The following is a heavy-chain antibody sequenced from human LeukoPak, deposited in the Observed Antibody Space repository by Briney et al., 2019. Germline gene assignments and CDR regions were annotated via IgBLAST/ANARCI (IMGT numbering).Heavy chain of an antibody. CDR1: GYSFTTYW. CDR3: ARLSTAISWWFDP. J-gene: IGHJ5*02. D-gene: IGHD5-18*01. CDR2: TNPGDSDT. V-gene: IGHV5-51*01. Sequence: GESLKISCKGSGYSFTTYWIGWVRQMPGKGLEWMGITNPGDSDTRYSPSFQGQVTISADKSISTAYLQWSSLKASDTAMYYCARLSTAISWWFDPWGQGTLVTVSS.